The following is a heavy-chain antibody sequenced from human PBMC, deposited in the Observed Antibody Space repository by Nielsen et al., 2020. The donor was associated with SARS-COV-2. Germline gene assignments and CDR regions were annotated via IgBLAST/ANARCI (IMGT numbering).Heavy chain of an antibody. CDR3: AREGVGATRYFDY. CDR2: MYSDGST. CDR1: GFIVSSNY. D-gene: IGHD1-26*01. Sequence: GGSLRLSCAASGFIVSSNYMSWVRQAPGKGLEWDAVMYSDGSTNYAESVKGRITIYRDNTKNSMYLQMNSLRAEDTAVYYCAREGVGATRYFDYWGQGTLVTVSS. V-gene: IGHV3-53*01. J-gene: IGHJ4*02.